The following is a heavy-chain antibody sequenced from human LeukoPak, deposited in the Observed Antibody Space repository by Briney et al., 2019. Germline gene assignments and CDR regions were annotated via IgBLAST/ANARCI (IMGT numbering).Heavy chain of an antibody. CDR3: ARDQDSSSSVGSDDAFDI. CDR2: ISYDGSNK. Sequence: PGGSLRLSCAASGFTFSSYAMHWVRQAPGKGLEWVAVISYDGSNKYYADSVKGRFTISRDNSKNTLYLQMNSLRAEDTAVYYCARDQDSSSSVGSDDAFDIWGQGTMVTVSS. V-gene: IGHV3-30-3*01. D-gene: IGHD6-6*01. CDR1: GFTFSSYA. J-gene: IGHJ3*02.